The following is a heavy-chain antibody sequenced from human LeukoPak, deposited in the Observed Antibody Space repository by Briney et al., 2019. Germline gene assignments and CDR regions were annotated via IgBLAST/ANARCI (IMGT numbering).Heavy chain of an antibody. V-gene: IGHV5-51*01. CDR2: IDPIDSET. J-gene: IGHJ6*02. CDR3: ARCRAATTIYHYSMDF. D-gene: IGHD5/OR15-5a*01. CDR1: GYTFSTYW. Sequence: GESLKISCKASGYTFSTYWITWVGQMPAKGLEWRGVIDPIDSETRYSPSFQGQVTISVDKSISTAYLQWRSLKASDTAMYYCARCRAATTIYHYSMDFWGHGTTVIVSS.